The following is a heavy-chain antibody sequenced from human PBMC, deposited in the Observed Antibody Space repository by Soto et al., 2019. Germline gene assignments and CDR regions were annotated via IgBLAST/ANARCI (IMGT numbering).Heavy chain of an antibody. CDR1: GFTFDDYA. CDR3: AKDMSSSGYYYYGMDV. Sequence: EVQLVESGGGLVQPGRSLRLSCAASGFTFDDYAMHWVRQAPGKGLEWVSGISWNSGSIGYADSVKGRFTISRDNAKNSLYLQMNSLRAEDTALYYGAKDMSSSGYYYYGMDVWGQGTTVTVSS. V-gene: IGHV3-9*01. CDR2: ISWNSGSI. J-gene: IGHJ6*02. D-gene: IGHD6-13*01.